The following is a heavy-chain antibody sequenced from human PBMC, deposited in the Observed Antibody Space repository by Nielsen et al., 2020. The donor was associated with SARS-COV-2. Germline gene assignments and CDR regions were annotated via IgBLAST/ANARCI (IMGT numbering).Heavy chain of an antibody. CDR2: IQYDGGDK. V-gene: IGHV3-30*02. CDR3: AKVTPGDFGMDV. Sequence: GESLKISCAASGFSVRSNFMTWVRQAPGKGLEWVSYIQYDGGDKYYADSVKGRFTISREQSKNTVYLQMDSLRLDDTAVYYCAKVTPGDFGMDVWGQGTTVSVS. D-gene: IGHD3-10*01. CDR1: GFSVRSNF. J-gene: IGHJ6*02.